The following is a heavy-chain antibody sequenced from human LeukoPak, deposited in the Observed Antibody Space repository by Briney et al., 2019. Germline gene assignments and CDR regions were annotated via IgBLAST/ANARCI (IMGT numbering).Heavy chain of an antibody. J-gene: IGHJ4*02. D-gene: IGHD3-10*01. CDR1: GYTFTTYH. CDR2: INAYNGNT. CDR3: ARGGRGNFDY. Sequence: ASVKVSCKASGYTFTTYHINWVRQAPGQGREWMGRINAYNGNTNYEQKLQGRVIMTTDTSTSKVYMELRSLRSDDMAVYYCARGGRGNFDYWGQGTLVTVSS. V-gene: IGHV1-18*03.